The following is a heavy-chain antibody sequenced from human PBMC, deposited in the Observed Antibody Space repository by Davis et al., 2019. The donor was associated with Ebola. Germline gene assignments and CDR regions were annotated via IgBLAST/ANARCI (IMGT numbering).Heavy chain of an antibody. CDR3: ARRKSDFWSGYTLLDYMDV. D-gene: IGHD3-3*01. CDR2: IDPSDSYT. J-gene: IGHJ6*03. CDR1: GYSFTSYW. V-gene: IGHV5-10-1*01. Sequence: GESLKISCKGSGYSFTSYWISWVRQMPGKGLEWMGRIDPSDSYTNYSPSFQGHVTISADKSISTAYLQWSSLKASDTAMYYCARRKSDFWSGYTLLDYMDVWGKGTTVTVSS.